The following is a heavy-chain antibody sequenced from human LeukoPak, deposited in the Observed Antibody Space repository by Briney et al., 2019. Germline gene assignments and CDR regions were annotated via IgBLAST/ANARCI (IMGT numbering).Heavy chain of an antibody. J-gene: IGHJ4*02. CDR1: GGSISSSNW. Sequence: PSETLSLTCAVSGGSISSSNWWSWGRQPPGKGLEWIGYIYYSGSTNYNPSLKSRVTISVDTSKNQFSLRLSSVTAADTAVYYCARESLGYDFDYWGQGTLVTVSS. CDR2: IYYSGST. V-gene: IGHV4-4*02. CDR3: ARESLGYDFDY. D-gene: IGHD5-12*01.